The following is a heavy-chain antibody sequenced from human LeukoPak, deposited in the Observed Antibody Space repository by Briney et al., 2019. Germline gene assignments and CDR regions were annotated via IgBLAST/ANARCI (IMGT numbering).Heavy chain of an antibody. V-gene: IGHV4-4*07. CDR1: GGSINNYY. CDR3: ARGPYYYDPSTRDAFDI. J-gene: IGHJ3*02. D-gene: IGHD3-22*01. Sequence: SETLSLTCTVSGGSINNYYWGWIRQPAGKGLEWIGRIYTSGSTKYNPSLKSRVTMSIDTSKSQFSLTLNSVTAADTAVYHCARGPYYYDPSTRDAFDIWGQGTMVTVSS. CDR2: IYTSGST.